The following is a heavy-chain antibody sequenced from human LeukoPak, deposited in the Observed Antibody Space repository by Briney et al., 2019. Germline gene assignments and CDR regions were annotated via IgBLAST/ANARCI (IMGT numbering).Heavy chain of an antibody. CDR1: EGTFNSYT. CDR3: ATTVWFGELAFDY. J-gene: IGHJ4*02. CDR2: IIPILGIA. D-gene: IGHD3-10*01. Sequence: SVKVSCKASEGTFNSYTISWVRQAPGQGLEWMGRIIPILGIANYAQKFQGRVTITADKSTSTAYMELSSLRAEDTAVYYCATTVWFGELAFDYWGQGTLVTVSS. V-gene: IGHV1-69*02.